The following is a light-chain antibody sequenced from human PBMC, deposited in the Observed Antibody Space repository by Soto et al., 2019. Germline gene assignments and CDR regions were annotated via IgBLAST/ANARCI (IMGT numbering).Light chain of an antibody. CDR2: DVS. CDR3: SSYTTSSLYV. CDR1: NSDVGGYNY. J-gene: IGLJ1*01. V-gene: IGLV2-14*01. Sequence: QSALTQPASVSGSAGQAITISCSGTNSDVGGYNYVSWYQQHPGKAPKLMIYDVSYRPSGISNRFSGSKSDNTASLTISGLQAEDEADYYCSSYTTSSLYVFGTGTKVTVL.